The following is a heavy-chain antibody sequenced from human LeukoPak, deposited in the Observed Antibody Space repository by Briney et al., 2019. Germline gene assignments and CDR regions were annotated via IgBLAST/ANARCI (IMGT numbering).Heavy chain of an antibody. Sequence: GESLKISCRGSGYSFTTYWIGWVRHVPGKGLEWMGIIYPGDPDTRYSPSFQGQVTMSADKSINTAYLQWSSLKASDTAMYYCARRQGCSSTSCPPDYWGQGTLVTVSS. J-gene: IGHJ4*02. CDR1: GYSFTTYW. V-gene: IGHV5-51*01. CDR2: IYPGDPDT. D-gene: IGHD2-2*01. CDR3: ARRQGCSSTSCPPDY.